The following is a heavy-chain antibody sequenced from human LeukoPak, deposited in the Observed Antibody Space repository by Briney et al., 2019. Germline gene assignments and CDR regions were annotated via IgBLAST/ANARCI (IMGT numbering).Heavy chain of an antibody. CDR1: GLPFTSFA. V-gene: IGHV3-23*01. J-gene: IGHJ4*02. Sequence: GGSLRLSCAASGLPFTSFAMSWVRQAPARGPEWVSSLRGDGETFYADSVRGRFTLSRDDSRNTVYLQLNNLRVEDTAIYYCARASWVSSVDAVRWGQGTQVTVSS. CDR2: LRGDGET. D-gene: IGHD3-16*01. CDR3: ARASWVSSVDAVR.